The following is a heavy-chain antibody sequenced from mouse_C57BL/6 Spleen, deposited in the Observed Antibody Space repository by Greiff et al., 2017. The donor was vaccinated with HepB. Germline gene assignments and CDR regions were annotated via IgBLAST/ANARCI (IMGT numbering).Heavy chain of an antibody. V-gene: IGHV5-4*01. Sequence: EVMLVESGGGLVKPGGSLKLSCAASGFTFSSYAMSWVRQTPDKRLEWVATISDGGSYTYYPDNVKGRFTISRDNAKNNLYLQMSHLKSEDTAMYYCAREDNFLFAYWGQGTLVTVSA. J-gene: IGHJ3*01. D-gene: IGHD1-3*01. CDR3: AREDNFLFAY. CDR2: ISDGGSYT. CDR1: GFTFSSYA.